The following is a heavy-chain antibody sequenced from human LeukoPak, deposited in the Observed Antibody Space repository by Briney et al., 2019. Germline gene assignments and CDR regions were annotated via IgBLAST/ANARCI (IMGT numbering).Heavy chain of an antibody. V-gene: IGHV3-7*01. D-gene: IGHD5-18*01. CDR2: IKQDGSEE. J-gene: IGHJ4*02. CDR3: ARGYSYGLAPFDY. Sequence: PGGSLRLSCVAFGFTFTNYWMSWVRQVPGKGLEWVANIKQDGSEELYADSVRGRYTISRDNAKNSLYLQVNSLRAEDTAVYHCARGYSYGLAPFDYWGQGTLVSVSS. CDR1: GFTFTNYW.